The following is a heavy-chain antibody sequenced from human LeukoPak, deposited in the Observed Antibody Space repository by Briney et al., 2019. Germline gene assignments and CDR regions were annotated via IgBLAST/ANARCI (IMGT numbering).Heavy chain of an antibody. CDR2: IKQDGSEK. CDR1: GFTFSSYW. CDR3: AREISSWYRTEGRFDP. J-gene: IGHJ5*02. Sequence: GGSLRLSCAASGFTFSSYWMGWVRQAPGKGLEWVANIKQDGSEKYYVDSVNGRFTISRDNAKNSLYLQINSLRAEDTAVYYCAREISSWYRTEGRFDPWGQGTLVTVSS. V-gene: IGHV3-7*01. D-gene: IGHD6-13*01.